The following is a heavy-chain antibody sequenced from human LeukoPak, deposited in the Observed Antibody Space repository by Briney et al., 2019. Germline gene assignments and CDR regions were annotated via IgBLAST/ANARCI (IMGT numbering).Heavy chain of an antibody. CDR1: GYTFTGYH. J-gene: IGHJ4*02. CDR2: INPYSGDT. CDR3: ARDQGSLTRSWYTGY. Sequence: GASVKVSCKASGYTFTGYHIHWVRQAPGQGLGWMGRINPYSGDTNFAQKFQGRVTMTRDTSITTAHMDLSSLTPDDTAVYFCARDQGSLTRSWYTGYWGQGTQVTVSS. V-gene: IGHV1-2*06. D-gene: IGHD6-13*01.